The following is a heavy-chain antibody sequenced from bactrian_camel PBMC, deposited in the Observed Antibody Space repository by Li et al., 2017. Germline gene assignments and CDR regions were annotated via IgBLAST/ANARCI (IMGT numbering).Heavy chain of an antibody. J-gene: IGHJ4*01. V-gene: IGHV3S9*01. D-gene: IGHD4*01. CDR2: ITRVGTE. CDR1: GFILSSYG. Sequence: HVQLVESGGGLVQPGGSLRLSCAASGFILSSYGMVWVRQAPGKGLEWVSRITRVGTEYYADSVKGRFTISRDNANLTIDLQLNNLKPEDTAMYYCAARGCRIGAKSGDYEPRQYEYNYWGQGTQVTVS. CDR3: AARGCRIGAKSGDYEPRQYEYNY.